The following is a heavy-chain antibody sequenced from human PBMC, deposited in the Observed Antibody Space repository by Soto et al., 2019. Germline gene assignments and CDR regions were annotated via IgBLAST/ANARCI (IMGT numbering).Heavy chain of an antibody. V-gene: IGHV1-69*02. CDR1: GGTFSSYT. CDR2: IIRILGIA. J-gene: IGHJ6*02. CDR3: ARGANWGGMDV. Sequence: QVQLVQSGAEVKKPGSSVKVSCKASGGTFSSYTISWVRQAPGQGLEWMGRIIRILGIANYAQKFQGRVTITADKSTSTAYMELSSLRSEDTAVYYCARGANWGGMDVWGQGTTVTVSS. D-gene: IGHD3-16*01.